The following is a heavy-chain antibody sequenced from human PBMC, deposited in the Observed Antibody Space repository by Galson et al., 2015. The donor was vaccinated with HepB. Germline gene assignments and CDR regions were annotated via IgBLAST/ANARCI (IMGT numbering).Heavy chain of an antibody. J-gene: IGHJ4*02. V-gene: IGHV3-30-3*01. CDR2: ISYDGSDK. Sequence: LSCAASGFTFSSYAMHWVRQAPGKGLEWVAVISYDGSDKYYADSVKGRFTISRDNSKNTLYLQMNSLRAEDTAVYYCARDSGTSGSYPDYWGQGTLVTVSS. D-gene: IGHD1-26*01. CDR3: ARDSGTSGSYPDY. CDR1: GFTFSSYA.